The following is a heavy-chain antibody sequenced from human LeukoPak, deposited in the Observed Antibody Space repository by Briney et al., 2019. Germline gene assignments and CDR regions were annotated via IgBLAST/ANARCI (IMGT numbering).Heavy chain of an antibody. CDR1: GFTFSSYG. CDR3: ARDFYYFNSSGRHPGGFDS. CDR2: ISGSGGST. V-gene: IGHV3-23*01. Sequence: GGSLRLSCAASGFTFSSYGMSWVRQAPGKGLEWVSAISGSGGSTYYADSVKGRFTISRDNSKNTLYLQMNSLRAEDTAVYYCARDFYYFNSSGRHPGGFDSWGQGTLITVSS. J-gene: IGHJ5*01. D-gene: IGHD3-22*01.